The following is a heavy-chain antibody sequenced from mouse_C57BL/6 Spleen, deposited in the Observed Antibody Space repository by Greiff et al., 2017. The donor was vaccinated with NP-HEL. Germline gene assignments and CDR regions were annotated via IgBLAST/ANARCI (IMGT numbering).Heavy chain of an antibody. D-gene: IGHD1-1*01. V-gene: IGHV1-42*01. Sequence: EVQLQQSGPELVKPGASVKISCKASGYSFTGYYMNWVKQSPEKSLEWIGEINPSTGGTTYNQKFKAKATLTVDKSSSTAYMQLKSLTSEDSAVYYCAREGDYYGSSFAWFAYWGQGTLVTVSA. CDR3: AREGDYYGSSFAWFAY. J-gene: IGHJ3*01. CDR2: INPSTGGT. CDR1: GYSFTGYY.